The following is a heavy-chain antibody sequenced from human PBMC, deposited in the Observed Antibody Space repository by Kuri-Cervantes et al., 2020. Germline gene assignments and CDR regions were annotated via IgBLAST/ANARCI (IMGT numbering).Heavy chain of an antibody. CDR3: AKRGSGTSPDFDY. V-gene: IGHV3-11*04. CDR1: GFTLGDYY. D-gene: IGHD3-16*01. Sequence: GESLKISCTSSGFTLGDYYMSWIRQAPGKGLECVSYITNSGTVTYYADSVKGRFTVYRDNAKNSLYLQMNSLRAEDTAVYYCAKRGSGTSPDFDYWGLGTLVTVSS. J-gene: IGHJ4*02. CDR2: ITNSGTVT.